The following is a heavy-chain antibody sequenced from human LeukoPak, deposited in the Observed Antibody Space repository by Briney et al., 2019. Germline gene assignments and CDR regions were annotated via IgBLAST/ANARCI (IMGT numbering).Heavy chain of an antibody. CDR2: IAQDGSEE. J-gene: IGHJ4*02. CDR3: VRSLQVWSPDPFDS. D-gene: IGHD1-1*01. V-gene: IGHV3-7*01. CDR1: GFTFSNYW. Sequence: GGSLKFSWAASGFTFSNYWMSWVGQAPGRGRDWVPNIAQDGSEERYVDSVKGRFTISRDNAKNSLFLQMNSLRAEDTAVYYCVRSLQVWSPDPFDSWGQGTLVIVSS.